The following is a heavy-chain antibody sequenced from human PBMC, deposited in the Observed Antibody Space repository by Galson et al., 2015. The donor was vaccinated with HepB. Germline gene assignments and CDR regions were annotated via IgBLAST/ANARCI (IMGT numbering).Heavy chain of an antibody. CDR2: IIPILAIA. J-gene: IGHJ6*02. Sequence: SVKVSCKASGGTFSSYAISWVRQAPGQGLEWMGRIIPILAIANYAQKFQGRVTITADKSTSTAYMELSSLRSEDTAVYYCARDSHWWCTTSIRYYGMDVWDQGTTVTASS. D-gene: IGHD2-8*02. V-gene: IGHV1-69*04. CDR1: GGTFSSYA. CDR3: ARDSHWWCTTSIRYYGMDV.